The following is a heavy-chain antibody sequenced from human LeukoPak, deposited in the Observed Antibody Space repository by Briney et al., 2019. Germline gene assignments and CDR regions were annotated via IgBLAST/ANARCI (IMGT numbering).Heavy chain of an antibody. CDR3: VNSNYYGSGSPTY. V-gene: IGHV3-23*01. CDR1: GFTFSSFA. D-gene: IGHD3-10*01. Sequence: GGSLRLSCAASGFTFSSFAMSWVRQAPGKGLEWVSTISGSAGSTYYSDSVKGRFTISRDNSRNTLYLQMNSLRAEDTALYYCVNSNYYGSGSPTYWGQGTLVTVSS. CDR2: ISGSAGST. J-gene: IGHJ4*02.